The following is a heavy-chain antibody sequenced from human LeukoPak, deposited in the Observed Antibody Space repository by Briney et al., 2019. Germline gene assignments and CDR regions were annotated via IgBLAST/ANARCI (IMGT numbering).Heavy chain of an antibody. D-gene: IGHD1-7*01. CDR3: ARDNENWNWWNGLWFDP. Sequence: AGGSLRLSCAASGFTFSSYAMNWVRQAPGKGLEWVSSISSSSSYIYYADSAKGRFTISRDNAKNSLYLQMNSLRAEDTAVYYCARDNENWNWWNGLWFDPWGQGTLVTVSS. J-gene: IGHJ5*02. CDR2: ISSSSSYI. V-gene: IGHV3-21*01. CDR1: GFTFSSYA.